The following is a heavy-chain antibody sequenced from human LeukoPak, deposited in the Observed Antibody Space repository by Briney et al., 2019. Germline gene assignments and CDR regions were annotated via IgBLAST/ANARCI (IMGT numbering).Heavy chain of an antibody. J-gene: IGHJ6*03. D-gene: IGHD1-1*01. CDR1: GFTFSSYG. Sequence: GRSLRLSCAASGFTFSSYGMHWVRQAPGKGLEWVAVIWYDGSNKYYADSVKGRFTISRDNSKNTLYLQMNSLRAEDTAAYYCAKDRFSTTGTTNYYYYMDVWGKGTTVTVSS. CDR2: IWYDGSNK. V-gene: IGHV3-33*06. CDR3: AKDRFSTTGTTNYYYYMDV.